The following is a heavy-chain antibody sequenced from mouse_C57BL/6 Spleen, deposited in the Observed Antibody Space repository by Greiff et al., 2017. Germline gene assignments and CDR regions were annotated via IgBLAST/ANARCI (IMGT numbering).Heavy chain of an antibody. Sequence: VQLQQPGAELVKPGASVKLSCKASGYTFTSYWMHWVKQRPGQGLEWIGMIHPNSGSTNYNEKFKSKATLTVDTSSSTAYMQLSSLTSEDSAVYYCARERVYCIPFAYWGQGALVTVSA. D-gene: IGHD2-3*01. CDR2: IHPNSGST. CDR3: ARERVYCIPFAY. J-gene: IGHJ3*01. CDR1: GYTFTSYW. V-gene: IGHV1-64*01.